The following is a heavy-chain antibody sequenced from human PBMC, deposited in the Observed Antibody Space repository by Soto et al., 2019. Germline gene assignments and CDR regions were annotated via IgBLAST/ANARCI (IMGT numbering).Heavy chain of an antibody. V-gene: IGHV1-2*02. CDR3: ARGGDDSASVIGGFDV. CDR2: INPSSGGT. J-gene: IGHJ3*01. D-gene: IGHD3-10*01. CDR1: GYTFTGYY. Sequence: ASVKVSCKASGYTFTGYYLNWVRQAPGQGPEWMGWINPSSGGTKYAQNFQGRVTMTKDTSISTAYMDLSGLRSDDTAVYYGARGGDDSASVIGGFDVWGQGTMVTVSS.